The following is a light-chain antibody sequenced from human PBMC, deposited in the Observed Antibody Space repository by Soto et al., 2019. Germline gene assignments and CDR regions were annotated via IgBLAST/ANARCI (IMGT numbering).Light chain of an antibody. CDR3: SSYTTSNTRQIV. V-gene: IGLV2-14*03. CDR2: DVS. CDR1: SSDVGGYNY. Sequence: QSVLTQPASVSGSPGQSITISRTGTSSDVGGYNYVSWYQHHPGEAPKLMIYDVSNRPSGVSNRFSGSKSGNTASLTISGLQPEDEADYYCSSYTTSNTRQIVFGTGTKVTVL. J-gene: IGLJ1*01.